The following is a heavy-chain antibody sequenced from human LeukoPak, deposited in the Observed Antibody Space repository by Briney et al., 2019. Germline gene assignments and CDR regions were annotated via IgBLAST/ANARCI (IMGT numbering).Heavy chain of an antibody. D-gene: IGHD6-13*01. V-gene: IGHV3-33*01. CDR3: ARNLVRSTWYYFEY. CDR2: IWYDGSNQ. J-gene: IGHJ4*02. Sequence: PGGSLRLSCAASGFTFNTYGMHWVRQAPGKGLEWVAFIWYDGSNQYYGDSVKGQFTVSRDNSKNTLYLQLNSLRAEDTAVYYCARNLVRSTWYYFEYWGQGTLVTVSS. CDR1: GFTFNTYG.